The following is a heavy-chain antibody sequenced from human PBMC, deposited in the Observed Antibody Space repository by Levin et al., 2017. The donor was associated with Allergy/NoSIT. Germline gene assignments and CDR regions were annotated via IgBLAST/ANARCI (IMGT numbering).Heavy chain of an antibody. CDR3: AKDRGYSYGFDY. D-gene: IGHD5-18*01. CDR1: GFTFTNYA. CDR2: MSGSSEST. J-gene: IGHJ4*02. V-gene: IGHV3-23*01. Sequence: GESLKISCAASGFTFTNYAMSWVRQAPGKGLEWVSGMSGSSESTFHADSVKGRFTISRDNSKNTLYLQMNSLRVEDTALYYCAKDRGYSYGFDYWGQGTLVTVSS.